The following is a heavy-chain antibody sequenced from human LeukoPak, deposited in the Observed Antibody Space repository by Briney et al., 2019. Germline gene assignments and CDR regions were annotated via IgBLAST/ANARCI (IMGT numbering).Heavy chain of an antibody. J-gene: IGHJ6*03. D-gene: IGHD2-2*01. V-gene: IGHV1-8*03. CDR2: MNPNSGNT. CDR1: GYTFTSYD. Sequence: ASVKVSCKASGYTFTSYDINWVRQATGQGLEWMGWMNPNSGNTGYAQKFQGRVTITRNTSISTAYMELSSLRSEDTAVYYCARGREGYQLSHMDVWGKATTVTVSS. CDR3: ARGREGYQLSHMDV.